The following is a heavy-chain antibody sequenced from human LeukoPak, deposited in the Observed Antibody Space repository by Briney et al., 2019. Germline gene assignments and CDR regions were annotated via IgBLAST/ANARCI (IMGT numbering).Heavy chain of an antibody. CDR1: GYTFTGYY. V-gene: IGHV1-2*06. D-gene: IGHD6-19*01. J-gene: IGHJ4*02. CDR2: INPNSGGT. CDR3: ARDVDSGWCGY. Sequence: GASVKVSCKASGYTFTGYYMHWVRQAPGQGLEWMGRINPNSGGTNYAQKFQGRVTMTRDTSTSTVYMELSSLRSEDTAVYYCARDVDSGWCGYWGQGTLVTVSS.